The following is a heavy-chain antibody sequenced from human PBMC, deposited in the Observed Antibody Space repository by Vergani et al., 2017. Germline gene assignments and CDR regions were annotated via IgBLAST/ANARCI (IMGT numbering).Heavy chain of an antibody. CDR1: GFTFSSYS. CDR2: IYYSGST. CDR3: ARVYYYGMDV. V-gene: IGHV4-59*08. Sequence: VQLVESGGGLVKPGGSLRLSCAASGFTFSSYSMNWVRQAPGKGLEWIGYIYYSGSTYYNPSLKSRVTISVDTSKNQFSRKLSSVTAADTAVYYCARVYYYGMDVWGQGTTVTVSS. J-gene: IGHJ6*02.